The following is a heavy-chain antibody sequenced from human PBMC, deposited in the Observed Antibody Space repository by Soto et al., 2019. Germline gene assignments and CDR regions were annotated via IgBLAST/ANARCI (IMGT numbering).Heavy chain of an antibody. D-gene: IGHD4-17*01. CDR3: AREYYGDYRYYYYMDV. J-gene: IGHJ6*03. CDR2: INSDGSST. V-gene: IGHV3-74*01. Sequence: SLRLSCAASGFTFSSYWMHWVRQAPGKGLVWVSRINSDGSSTSYADSVKGRFTISRDNAKNTLYLQVNSLRAEDTAVYYCAREYYGDYRYYYYMDVWGKGTTVTVSS. CDR1: GFTFSSYW.